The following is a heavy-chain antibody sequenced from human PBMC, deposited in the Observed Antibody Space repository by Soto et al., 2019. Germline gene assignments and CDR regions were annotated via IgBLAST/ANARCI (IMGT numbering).Heavy chain of an antibody. J-gene: IGHJ5*02. V-gene: IGHV4-34*01. CDR3: ATRSPPASLHFDCLLGWFDP. Sequence: PSETLSITSAVYGGSFSGYYWSWIRQPPGKGLEWIGEINHSGSTNYNPSLKSRVTISVDTSKNQFSLKLSSVTAADTAVYYCATRSPPASLHFDCLLGWFDPSGPAPLVTVSS. CDR1: GGSFSGYY. D-gene: IGHD3-9*01. CDR2: INHSGST.